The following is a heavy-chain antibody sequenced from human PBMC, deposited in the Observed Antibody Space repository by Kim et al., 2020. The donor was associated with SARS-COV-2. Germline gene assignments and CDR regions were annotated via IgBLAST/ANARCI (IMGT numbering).Heavy chain of an antibody. V-gene: IGHV4-34*01. J-gene: IGHJ4*02. Sequence: NATPSLKSRVTISVDTSKNQFSLRLSSVTAADTAVYYCARGYYGSGSYSHWGQGTLVTVSS. CDR3: ARGYYGSGSYSH. D-gene: IGHD3-10*01.